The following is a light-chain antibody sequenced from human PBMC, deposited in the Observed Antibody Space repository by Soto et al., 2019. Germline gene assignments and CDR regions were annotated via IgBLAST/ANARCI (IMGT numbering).Light chain of an antibody. V-gene: IGKV3-20*01. CDR2: AAS. Sequence: EIVLTQSPGTLSLSPGERATLSCRASQSVSSSYLAWYQQKPGQAPRLLIYAASRRATGIPDRFSGSGSGTDFTLTISRVEPEDFAVYYCQQYGSSPWTFGQGTKVEIK. J-gene: IGKJ1*01. CDR1: QSVSSSY. CDR3: QQYGSSPWT.